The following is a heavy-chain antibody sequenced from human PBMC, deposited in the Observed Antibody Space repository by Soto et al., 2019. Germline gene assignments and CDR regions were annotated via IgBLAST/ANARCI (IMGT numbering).Heavy chain of an antibody. CDR1: GGSFSGYY. D-gene: IGHD3-22*01. Sequence: SETLSLTCSVYGGSFSGYYWSWILQSPLNCLEWIGEINHSGSTNYNPSLKSRVTISVDTSKNQFSLKLSSVTAADTAVYYCARGLYYDSSGYYLGYFDYWGQGTLVTVSS. J-gene: IGHJ4*02. CDR2: INHSGST. CDR3: ARGLYYDSSGYYLGYFDY. V-gene: IGHV4-34*01.